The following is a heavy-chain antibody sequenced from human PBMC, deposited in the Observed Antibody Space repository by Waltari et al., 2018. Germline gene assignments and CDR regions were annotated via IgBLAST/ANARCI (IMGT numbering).Heavy chain of an antibody. CDR1: GFPFSSHW. CDR3: ARDRGWGWLDP. V-gene: IGHV3-7*01. D-gene: IGHD3-10*01. J-gene: IGHJ5*02. CDR2: RNQDGRGT. Sequence: EVQLVESGGGLVQPGGSLRLSCAASGFPFSSHWMNWVRQAPGKGLDWWALRNQDGRGTYYVDSLKGRFTISRDNAKNSLYLQMNSLRVEDTAIYYCARDRGWGWLDPWGQGTLVTVSS.